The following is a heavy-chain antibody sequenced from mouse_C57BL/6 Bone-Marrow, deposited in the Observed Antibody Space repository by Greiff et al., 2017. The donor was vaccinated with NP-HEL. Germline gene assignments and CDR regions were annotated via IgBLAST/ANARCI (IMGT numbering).Heavy chain of an antibody. CDR1: GYTFTDYY. D-gene: IGHD1-1*01. CDR2: IYPGSGNT. V-gene: IGHV1-76*01. CDR3: ASRLLRYWYFDV. Sequence: QVHVKQSGAELVRPGASVKLSCKASGYTFTDYYINWVKQRPGQGLEWIARIYPGSGNTYYNEKFKGKATLTADKSSSTAYMQLSSLTSEDSAVYFCASRLLRYWYFDVWGTGTTVTVSS. J-gene: IGHJ1*03.